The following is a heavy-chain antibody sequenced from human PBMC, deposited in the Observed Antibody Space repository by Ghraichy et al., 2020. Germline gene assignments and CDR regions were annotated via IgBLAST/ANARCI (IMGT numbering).Heavy chain of an antibody. CDR2: IYYSGSI. Sequence: SETLSLTCTVSGGSISSSGYYWGWVRRPPGRGLEWIGSIYYSGSIYYNPSLKSRVTISVDTSKNQFSLKLSSVTAADTAVYYCARDRYFYDTGGIYLIDFWGQGTMVTVSS. CDR1: GGSISSSGYY. V-gene: IGHV4-39*07. CDR3: ARDRYFYDTGGIYLIDF. J-gene: IGHJ3*01. D-gene: IGHD3-22*01.